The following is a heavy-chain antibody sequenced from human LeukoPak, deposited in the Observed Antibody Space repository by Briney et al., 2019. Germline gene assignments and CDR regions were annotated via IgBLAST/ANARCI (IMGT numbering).Heavy chain of an antibody. CDR2: IYHSGST. D-gene: IGHD4-4*01. J-gene: IGHJ3*02. V-gene: IGHV4-59*01. CDR3: ARVGGMTTINNAAFDI. CDR1: GGSISSYY. Sequence: SETLSLTCTVSGGSISSYYWSWIRQPPGKGLEWIGYIYHSGSTNYNPSLKSRVTISLDTSKNQFSLRLTSVTAADTAIYYCARVGGMTTINNAAFDIWGQGTMVTVSS.